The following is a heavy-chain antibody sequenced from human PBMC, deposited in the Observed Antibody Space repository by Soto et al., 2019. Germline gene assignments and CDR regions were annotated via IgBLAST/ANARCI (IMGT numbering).Heavy chain of an antibody. CDR2: ISWNSGSI. Sequence: PGGSLRLSCAASGFTFDDYAMHWVRQAPGKGLEWVSGISWNSGSIGYADSVKGRFTISRDNAKNSLYLQMNSLRAEDTALYYCAKDGVPAAIHYYYYYYMDVWGKGTTVTVSS. D-gene: IGHD2-2*01. CDR1: GFTFDDYA. V-gene: IGHV3-9*01. CDR3: AKDGVPAAIHYYYYYYMDV. J-gene: IGHJ6*03.